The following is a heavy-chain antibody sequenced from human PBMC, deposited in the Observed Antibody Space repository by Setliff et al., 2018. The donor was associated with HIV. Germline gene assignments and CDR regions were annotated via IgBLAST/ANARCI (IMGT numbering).Heavy chain of an antibody. CDR2: IYYTGST. Sequence: SETLSLTCTVSGASISSSSHHWAWIRQPPGKGLEYIGNIYYTGSTHYNPPLKSRATISVDTSKNQFSLRLNSVTAADTAVYYCARGATLLPGYSDRWEYFYMDVWGKGTTVTVSS. J-gene: IGHJ6*03. CDR3: ARGATLLPGYSDRWEYFYMDV. CDR1: GASISSSSHH. D-gene: IGHD5-12*01. V-gene: IGHV4-39*07.